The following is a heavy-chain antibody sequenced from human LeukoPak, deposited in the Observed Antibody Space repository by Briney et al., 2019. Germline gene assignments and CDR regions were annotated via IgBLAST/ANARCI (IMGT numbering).Heavy chain of an antibody. CDR3: ARDANYYGSGSYCGY. Sequence: GGSLRLSCAASGFTVSSNFISWVRQAPGKGLEWVSIIYSGGNTYYADSVKGRFTISRDNSKNTLYLQMSGLRAEDTAVYYCARDANYYGSGSYCGYWGQGTLVTVSS. CDR2: IYSGGNT. V-gene: IGHV3-53*01. J-gene: IGHJ4*02. D-gene: IGHD3-10*01. CDR1: GFTVSSNF.